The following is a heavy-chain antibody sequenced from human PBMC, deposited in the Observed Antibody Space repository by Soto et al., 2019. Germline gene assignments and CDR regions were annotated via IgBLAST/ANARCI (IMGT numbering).Heavy chain of an antibody. CDR3: AEFFDETGGSSGWPWSFHY. CDR2: ISGSGGTT. Sequence: GSLRLSCAASRFTFSRYAMRWVRQAPRKGLEWVSAISGSGGTTYYAGSAKGRFTISRDNSKNTLFLQMNSLRAEDTAVYYCAEFFDETGGSSGWPWSFHYCGQGTLVTVSS. V-gene: IGHV3-23*01. CDR1: RFTFSRYA. D-gene: IGHD6-25*01. J-gene: IGHJ4*02.